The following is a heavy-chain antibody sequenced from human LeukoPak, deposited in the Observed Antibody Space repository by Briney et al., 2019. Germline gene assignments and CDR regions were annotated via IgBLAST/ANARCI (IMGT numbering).Heavy chain of an antibody. Sequence: PSETLSLTCSVSGGSISNYFWGWLRQPAGKGLEWVGRLSASGTTNYNPSLRSRVTIAVDTSNNQLSLRVSSVTAADTAVYYCARGAYDILTGHGHGDFDYWGQGTLVTVSS. CDR2: LSASGTT. J-gene: IGHJ4*02. CDR3: ARGAYDILTGHGHGDFDY. CDR1: GGSISNYF. D-gene: IGHD3-9*01. V-gene: IGHV4-4*07.